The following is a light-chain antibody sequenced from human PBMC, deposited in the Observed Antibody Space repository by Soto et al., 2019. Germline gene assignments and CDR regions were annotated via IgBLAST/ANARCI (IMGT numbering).Light chain of an antibody. J-gene: IGKJ3*01. V-gene: IGKV1-9*01. CDR3: QQLNSYPLT. CDR2: AAS. CDR1: QGISSY. Sequence: IQLTQSPSSLSASVGDRVTITCRASQGISSYLAWYQQKPGKAPKLLIYAASTLQSGVPSRFSDSGSGTNFTLTISSLQTEDFTTDSCQQLNSYPLTFGPGTKVHIK.